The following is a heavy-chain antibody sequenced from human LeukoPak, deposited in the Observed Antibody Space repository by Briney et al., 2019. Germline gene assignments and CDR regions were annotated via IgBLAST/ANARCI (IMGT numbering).Heavy chain of an antibody. CDR2: ISAYNGNT. J-gene: IGHJ4*02. Sequence: ASVKVSCKASGYTFISYGISWVRQAPGQGLEWMGWISAYNGNTNYAQKLQGRVTMTTDTSTSTAYMELRSLRSDDTAVYYCARDTLRYFDWLLLDYWGQGTLVTVSS. D-gene: IGHD3-9*01. V-gene: IGHV1-18*01. CDR1: GYTFISYG. CDR3: ARDTLRYFDWLLLDY.